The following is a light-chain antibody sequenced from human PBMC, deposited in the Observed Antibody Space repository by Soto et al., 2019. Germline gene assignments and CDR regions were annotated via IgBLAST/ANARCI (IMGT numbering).Light chain of an antibody. J-gene: IGKJ5*01. CDR1: RSVLYKSNSKNH. Sequence: IVLAHSPYSLPVSMSGRATMNCKCSRSVLYKSNSKNHLAWYQQKPGEAPRLLIYCVSPRATGLADRFRGSGSGTDFALTHRRLEPENIAVYYCQQDGKSEITFGQGTRLEIK. CDR2: CVS. V-gene: IGKV4-1*01. CDR3: QQDGKSEIT.